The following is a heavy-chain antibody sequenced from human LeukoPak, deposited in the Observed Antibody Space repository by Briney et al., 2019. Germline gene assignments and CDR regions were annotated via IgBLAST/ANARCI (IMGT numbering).Heavy chain of an antibody. D-gene: IGHD3-22*01. CDR2: TSTSGST. Sequence: SETLSLTCAVSAASLSNYYWSWIRQAPGKGLEWIRYTSTSGSTNYNPSLKSRVSISLDTSKNRFSLNLNFVTAPDTTVYYCASPRSGYRYTFDYWGQGALVTVSS. CDR3: ASPRSGYRYTFDY. J-gene: IGHJ4*02. V-gene: IGHV4-4*09. CDR1: AASLSNYY.